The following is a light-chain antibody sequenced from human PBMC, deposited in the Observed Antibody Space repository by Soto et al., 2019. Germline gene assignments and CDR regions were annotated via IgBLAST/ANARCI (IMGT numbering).Light chain of an antibody. CDR1: QSVSTNY. J-gene: IGKJ1*01. V-gene: IGKV3-20*01. Sequence: EIVLTQSPGTLSLSPGERATLSCRASQSVSTNYLAWYQRKPGQAPRLLIYGASSRATDIPNRFSGSGSGTDFTLTISSLQSEDFAVYYCQQYNNWPPVTFGQGTKVEIK. CDR3: QQYNNWPPVT. CDR2: GAS.